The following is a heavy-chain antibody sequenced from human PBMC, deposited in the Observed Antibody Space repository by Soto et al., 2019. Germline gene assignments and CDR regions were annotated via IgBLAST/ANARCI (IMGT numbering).Heavy chain of an antibody. Sequence: QVQLVQSGAEVKKPGASVKVSCEASGYTFIDYYIHWVLQAPGQGFDWMGRISPKSGGTNYAQKFQGRVTMTWDTSLNTAYMELSSLMSEDTAVYYCARPPGYISDWYYFDLWGQGTLVTVSS. V-gene: IGHV1-2*02. CDR1: GYTFIDYY. D-gene: IGHD6-19*01. J-gene: IGHJ4*02. CDR2: ISPKSGGT. CDR3: ARPPGYISDWYYFDL.